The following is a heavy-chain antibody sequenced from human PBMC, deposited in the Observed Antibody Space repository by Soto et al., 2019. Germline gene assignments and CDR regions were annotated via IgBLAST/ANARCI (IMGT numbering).Heavy chain of an antibody. Sequence: ASVKVSCKASGYTFTSYDINWVRQATGQGLEWMGWMNPNSGNTGYAQKFQGRVTMTRNTSISTAYMELGSLRSEDTAVYYCARGAKSTGGSQWFGELFSPSKNYEVDYWGQGTLVTVSS. CDR1: GYTFTSYD. CDR2: MNPNSGNT. V-gene: IGHV1-8*01. J-gene: IGHJ4*02. CDR3: ARGAKSTGGSQWFGELFSPSKNYEVDY. D-gene: IGHD3-10*01.